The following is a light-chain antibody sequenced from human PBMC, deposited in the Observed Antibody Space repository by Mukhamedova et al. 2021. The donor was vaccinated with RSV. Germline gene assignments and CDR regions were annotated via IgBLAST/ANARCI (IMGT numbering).Light chain of an antibody. V-gene: IGKV1-39*01. CDR2: AAA. J-gene: IGKJ5*01. Sequence: WYQRRVHGRASNLLIYAAAGLHDGVPSRFRGSGSGTNLTLTISSLQAEDFATYYCQQSHIAPIPFGHGTRLDI. CDR3: QQSHIAPIP.